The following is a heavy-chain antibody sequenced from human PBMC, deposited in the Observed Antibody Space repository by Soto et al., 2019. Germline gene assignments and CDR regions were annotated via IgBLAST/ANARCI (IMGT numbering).Heavy chain of an antibody. J-gene: IGHJ6*02. D-gene: IGHD3-22*01. CDR3: ARRGYDSSGPHGMDV. CDR1: GYTFTSYA. Sequence: ASVKVSCKASGYTFTSYAMHWVRQAPGQGLEWMGWINAGNGSTNYAQKFQGRVTMTRDTSTSTVYMELSSLRSEDTAVYYCARRGYDSSGPHGMDVWGQGTTVTVSS. CDR2: INAGNGST. V-gene: IGHV1-3*01.